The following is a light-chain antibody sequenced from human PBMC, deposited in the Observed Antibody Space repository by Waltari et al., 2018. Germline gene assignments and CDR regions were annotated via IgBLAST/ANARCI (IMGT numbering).Light chain of an antibody. V-gene: IGKV1-12*01. Sequence: DIQMTQSPSSVSASVGDRVTITCRASQDISSWIAWYQQKPGKAPKLLIYAASNLQSGVPSRFSGSGSGTDFTLTISSLQPEDFATYYCQQANSFPLTFGGGTKVEIK. CDR3: QQANSFPLT. J-gene: IGKJ4*01. CDR2: AAS. CDR1: QDISSW.